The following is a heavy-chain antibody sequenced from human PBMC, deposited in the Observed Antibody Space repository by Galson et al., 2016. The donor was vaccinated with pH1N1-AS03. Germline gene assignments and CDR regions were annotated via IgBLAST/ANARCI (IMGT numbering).Heavy chain of an antibody. CDR1: GFSLNDGGLG. CDR2: IYWHDDK. V-gene: IGHV2-5*01. Sequence: LVKPTQTLTLTCTFSGFSLNDGGLGVGWIRQPPGKALEWLGMIYWHDDKRYNPSLQNRLTLTQGVSKSEVVLQMTNVDPEDTATYYCAHRFYGSGASFFDCWGQGIVVVVS. D-gene: IGHD3-10*01. CDR3: AHRFYGSGASFFDC. J-gene: IGHJ4*02.